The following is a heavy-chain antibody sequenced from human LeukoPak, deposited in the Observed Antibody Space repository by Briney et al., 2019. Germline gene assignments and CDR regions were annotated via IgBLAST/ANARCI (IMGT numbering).Heavy chain of an antibody. CDR3: ARDSYYYDSSGYYYVFDL. CDR2: IYTSGST. CDR1: GGSINSYY. Sequence: PSETLSLTCSVSGGSINSYYWSWIRQSAGKGLEWIGRIYTSGSTNYNPSLKSRVTMSVDTSKNQFSLKLSSVTAADTAVYYCARDSYYYDSSGYYYVFDLWGRGTLVTVSS. D-gene: IGHD3-22*01. J-gene: IGHJ2*01. V-gene: IGHV4-4*07.